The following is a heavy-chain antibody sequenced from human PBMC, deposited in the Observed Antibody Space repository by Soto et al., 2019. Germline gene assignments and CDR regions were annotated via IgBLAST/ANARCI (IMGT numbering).Heavy chain of an antibody. D-gene: IGHD5-18*01. Sequence: EVQLVESGGGLVQPGGSLRLSCAASGLTFTSSSVNWVRQAPGKGLEWVSFISSSGSTIYYADSVKGRFTISRDNAKNSLYLQMNSLRDEDTAVYYCARDRGYTYAFDYWGQGTLVTVSS. CDR3: ARDRGYTYAFDY. J-gene: IGHJ4*02. V-gene: IGHV3-48*02. CDR2: ISSSGSTI. CDR1: GLTFTSSS.